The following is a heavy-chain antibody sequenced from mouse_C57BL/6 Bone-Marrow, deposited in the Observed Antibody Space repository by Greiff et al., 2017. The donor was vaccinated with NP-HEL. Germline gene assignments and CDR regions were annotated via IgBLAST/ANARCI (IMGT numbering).Heavy chain of an antibody. J-gene: IGHJ3*01. CDR3: AMYDGYYGFAY. D-gene: IGHD2-3*01. CDR1: GYAFSSSW. Sequence: VQLQQSGPELVKPGASVKISCKASGYAFSSSWMNWVKQRPGKGLEWIGRIYPGDGDTNYNGKFKGKATLTADKSSSTAYMQLSSLTSEDSAVYFCAMYDGYYGFAYWGQGTLVTVSA. CDR2: IYPGDGDT. V-gene: IGHV1-82*01.